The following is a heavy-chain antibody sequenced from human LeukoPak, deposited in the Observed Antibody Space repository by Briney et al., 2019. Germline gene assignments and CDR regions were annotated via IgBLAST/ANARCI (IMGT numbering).Heavy chain of an antibody. J-gene: IGHJ6*02. Sequence: ASVKVSCKASGYTFSNHDINWVRQVPGHGLEWMGRMNPNRGDTDYAQKFQGRVTITRDTSASTAYMELSSLRSEDTAVYYCARSSEYEYYYYGMDVWGQGTTVTVSS. V-gene: IGHV1-8*01. CDR1: GYTFSNHD. D-gene: IGHD2/OR15-2a*01. CDR2: MNPNRGDT. CDR3: ARSSEYEYYYYGMDV.